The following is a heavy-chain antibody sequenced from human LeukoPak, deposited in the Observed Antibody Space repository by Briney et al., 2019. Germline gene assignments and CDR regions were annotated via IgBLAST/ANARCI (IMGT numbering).Heavy chain of an antibody. CDR3: ARRYCYSTSCYVLHAFDI. CDR1: GYSFTSYW. V-gene: IGHV5-51*01. J-gene: IGHJ3*02. Sequence: GESLKTSCKGSGYSFTSYWIGWVRQLPGKGLEWMGIIYPGDSDTRYSPSFQGQVTISADKSISTAYLQWSSLKASDTAMYYCARRYCYSTSCYVLHAFDIWGQGTMVTVSS. D-gene: IGHD2-2*01. CDR2: IYPGDSDT.